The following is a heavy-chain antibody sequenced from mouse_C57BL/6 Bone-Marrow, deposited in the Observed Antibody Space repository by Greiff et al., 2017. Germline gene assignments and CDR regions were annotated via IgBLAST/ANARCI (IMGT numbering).Heavy chain of an antibody. V-gene: IGHV1-69*01. D-gene: IGHD3-1*01. Sequence: VQLQQPGAELVMPGASVKLSCKASGYTFTSYWMHWVKQRPGQGLEWIGEIDPSDSYTNYNQKFKGKSTLTVDKSSSTAYMQLSSLTSEDTAVYYCARSSGYPDYWGQGTTLTVSS. CDR3: ARSSGYPDY. CDR1: GYTFTSYW. CDR2: IDPSDSYT. J-gene: IGHJ2*01.